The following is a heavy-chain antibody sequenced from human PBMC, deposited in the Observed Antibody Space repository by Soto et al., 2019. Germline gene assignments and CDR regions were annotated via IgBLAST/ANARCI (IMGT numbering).Heavy chain of an antibody. V-gene: IGHV3-33*01. Sequence: QKYLVESGGGVVQPGGSLRLSCVASGSIFSGYGMHWVRQAPGKGLEWVAVIWYDGSNKYYADSVKGRFTISGDNSKNMLYLQMDSLSAEDTAVYYCARDGIGGTVFRGFCDYWGQGTLVTVSS. J-gene: IGHJ4*02. CDR1: GSIFSGYG. D-gene: IGHD1-7*01. CDR3: ARDGIGGTVFRGFCDY. CDR2: IWYDGSNK.